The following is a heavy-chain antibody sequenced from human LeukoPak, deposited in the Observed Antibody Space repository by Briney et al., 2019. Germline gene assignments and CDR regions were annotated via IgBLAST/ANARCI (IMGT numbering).Heavy chain of an antibody. Sequence: SETLSLTCTVSGGSISSGSYYWSWIRQPAGKGLEWIGRIYTSGSTNYNPSLKSRVTISVDTSKNQFSLKLSSVTAADTAVYYCARDFSYGGNYGEGYFDYWGQGTLVTVSS. CDR1: GGSISSGSYY. CDR3: ARDFSYGGNYGEGYFDY. V-gene: IGHV4-61*02. J-gene: IGHJ4*02. D-gene: IGHD4-23*01. CDR2: IYTSGST.